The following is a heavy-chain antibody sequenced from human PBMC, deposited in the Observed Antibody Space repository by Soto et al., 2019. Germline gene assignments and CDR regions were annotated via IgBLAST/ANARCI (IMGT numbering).Heavy chain of an antibody. J-gene: IGHJ5*02. CDR3: ARGPFCGGDCYFGA. CDR1: GGSIRSFY. Sequence: QVLLQEPGPRLVKPSETLSLTCTVAGGSIRSFYWSWVRQPAGKGLEWIGRIYSSGTTDYNPSLKSRVTMSVDTSTDQVSLKLASVTAADTAVYFCARGPFCGGDCYFGAWGQGTQVTVSS. CDR2: IYSSGTT. D-gene: IGHD2-21*02. V-gene: IGHV4-4*07.